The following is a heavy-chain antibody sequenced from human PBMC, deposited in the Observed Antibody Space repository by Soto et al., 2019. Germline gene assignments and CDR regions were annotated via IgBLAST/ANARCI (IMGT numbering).Heavy chain of an antibody. D-gene: IGHD1-26*01. V-gene: IGHV4-30-4*01. Sequence: PSETLSLTCTVSGGSINSAGYYWSWLRQHPGQGLEWIGNIYYSGTTYSHPSLNSRVSISVDTSENQFSLRLTSVTAADTAVYYCVTVNLVGAAYYFDYWGPGTLVTVSS. CDR3: VTVNLVGAAYYFDY. CDR2: IYYSGTT. CDR1: GGSINSAGYY. J-gene: IGHJ4*02.